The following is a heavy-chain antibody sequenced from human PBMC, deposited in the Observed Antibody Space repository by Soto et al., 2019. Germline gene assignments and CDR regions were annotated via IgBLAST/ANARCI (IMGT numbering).Heavy chain of an antibody. CDR1: GFTFSSYA. J-gene: IGHJ4*02. CDR2: ISGSGGST. D-gene: IGHD6-19*01. CDR3: AKDQEQWLTGGGDY. Sequence: PGGSLRLSCAASGFTFSSYAMSWVRQAPGKGLEWVSAISGSGGSTYYADSVKGRFTISRDNSKNTLYLQMNSLRAEDTAVYYCAKDQEQWLTGGGDYWGQGTLVTVSS. V-gene: IGHV3-23*01.